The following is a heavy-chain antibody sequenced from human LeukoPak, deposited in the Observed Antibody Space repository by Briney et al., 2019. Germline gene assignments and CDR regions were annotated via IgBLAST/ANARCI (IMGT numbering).Heavy chain of an antibody. CDR3: ANLGILGLVLELRGGFDP. Sequence: PGGSLRLSCAASGFTFSSYAMSWVRQAPGKGLEWVSAISGSGDSTYYADSVKGRFTISRDNSKNTLYLQMNSLRAEDTAVYYCANLGILGLVLELRGGFDPWGQGTLVTVSS. CDR2: ISGSGDST. V-gene: IGHV3-23*01. D-gene: IGHD2-15*01. CDR1: GFTFSSYA. J-gene: IGHJ5*02.